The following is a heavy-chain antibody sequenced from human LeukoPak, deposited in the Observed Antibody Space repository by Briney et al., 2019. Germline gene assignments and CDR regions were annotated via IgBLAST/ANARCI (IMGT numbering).Heavy chain of an antibody. J-gene: IGHJ4*02. D-gene: IGHD3-16*01. V-gene: IGHV3-48*04. CDR1: GFTFGSYT. Sequence: GGSLRLSCAVSGFTFGSYTMNWVRQAPGKGLEWVSYISSSSSTIYYADSVKGRFTISRDNAKNSLYLQMNSLRAEDTAVYYCARLIGFFDYWGQGTLVTVSS. CDR3: ARLIGFFDY. CDR2: ISSSSSTI.